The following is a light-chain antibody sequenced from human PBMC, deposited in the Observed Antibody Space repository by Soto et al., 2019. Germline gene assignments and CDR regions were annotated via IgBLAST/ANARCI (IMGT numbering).Light chain of an antibody. Sequence: EIVLTQSPGTLSLSPGERATLSCRASQSVSSSYLAWYQQKPGQAPRLLIYGAYSRATGIPDGFSGSGSGTDFTLTISRLEPEDFAVYYCQQYGSSPFTFGPRTKVDIK. V-gene: IGKV3-20*01. J-gene: IGKJ3*01. CDR1: QSVSSSY. CDR3: QQYGSSPFT. CDR2: GAY.